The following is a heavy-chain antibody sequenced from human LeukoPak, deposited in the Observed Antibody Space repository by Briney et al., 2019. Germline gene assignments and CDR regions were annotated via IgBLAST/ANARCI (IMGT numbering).Heavy chain of an antibody. V-gene: IGHV4-4*02. CDR1: GGSIGSTNW. CDR2: ISLRGLT. Sequence: PSGTLSLTCGVSGGSIGSTNWWSWFRQPPGQGLEWIGEISLRGLTNYNPSLKSRVTMSLDKSKNLLSLNLTSVTVADTAVYYCSRESGAFCPFGYWGQGTLVTVSS. J-gene: IGHJ4*02. D-gene: IGHD1-26*01. CDR3: SRESGAFCPFGY.